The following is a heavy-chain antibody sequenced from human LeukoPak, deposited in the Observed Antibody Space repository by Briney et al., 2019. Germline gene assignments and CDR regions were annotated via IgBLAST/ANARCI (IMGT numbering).Heavy chain of an antibody. J-gene: IGHJ4*02. CDR3: ARVRGYYIVATMTFDY. D-gene: IGHD5-12*01. CDR1: GGSISSSGYY. Sequence: SETLSLTCTVSGGSISSSGYYWGWIRQPPGKGLEWIGSMYYSGSTYYNPSLKSRVTISVDTSKNQFSLKLSSVTAADTAVYYCARVRGYYIVATMTFDYWGQGTLVTVSS. V-gene: IGHV4-39*07. CDR2: MYYSGST.